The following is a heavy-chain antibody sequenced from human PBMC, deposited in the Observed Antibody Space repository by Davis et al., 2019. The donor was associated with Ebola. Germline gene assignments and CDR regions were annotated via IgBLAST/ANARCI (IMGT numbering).Heavy chain of an antibody. J-gene: IGHJ4*02. CDR1: GYTFTSYA. CDR3: ARLPGIQLWLQNDY. CDR2: INAGNGNT. Sequence: ASVKVSCKASGYTFTSYAMHWVRQAPGQRLEWMGWINAGNGNTKYSQKFQGRVTITRDTSASTAYMELSSLRSEDTAVYYCARLPGIQLWLQNDYWGQGTLVTVSS. V-gene: IGHV1-3*01. D-gene: IGHD5-18*01.